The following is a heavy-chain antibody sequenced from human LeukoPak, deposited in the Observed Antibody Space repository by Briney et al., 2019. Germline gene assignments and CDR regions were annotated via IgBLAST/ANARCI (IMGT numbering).Heavy chain of an antibody. J-gene: IGHJ3*02. Sequence: PSETLSLTCTVSGGSISSYYWSWIRQPAGKGLEWIGRIYTSGSTYYNPSLKSRVTISVDTSKNQFSLKLSSVTAADTAVYYCARQDIAFYDFWSGSYTPDAFDIWGQGTMVTVSS. D-gene: IGHD3-3*01. CDR2: IYTSGST. V-gene: IGHV4-4*07. CDR1: GGSISSYY. CDR3: ARQDIAFYDFWSGSYTPDAFDI.